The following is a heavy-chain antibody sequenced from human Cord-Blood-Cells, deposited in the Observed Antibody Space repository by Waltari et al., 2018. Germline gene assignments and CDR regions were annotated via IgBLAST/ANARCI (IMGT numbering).Heavy chain of an antibody. CDR3: ARGHVGATLWFDP. CDR2: INHSGST. Sequence: QVQLQQWGAGLLKPSETMSLTCAVYGGSFSGYYWSWIRQPPGKGLGWIGEINHSGSTNYNPSLRIRVTISVDTSKNQFSLKLSSVTAADTAVYHCARGHVGATLWFDPWGQGTLVTVSS. J-gene: IGHJ5*02. D-gene: IGHD1-26*01. CDR1: GGSFSGYY. V-gene: IGHV4-34*01.